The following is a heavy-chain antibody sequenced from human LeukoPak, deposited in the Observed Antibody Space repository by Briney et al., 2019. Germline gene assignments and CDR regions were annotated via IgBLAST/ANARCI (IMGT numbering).Heavy chain of an antibody. Sequence: SETLSLTCAVYGGSFSGYYWSWIRQPPGKGLEWIGEINHSGSTNYNPSLKSRVTISVDTSKNQFSLKLSSVTDADTAVYYCARGLRDYYGSGSYYYFDYWGQGTLVTVSS. CDR1: GGSFSGYY. J-gene: IGHJ4*02. V-gene: IGHV4-34*01. D-gene: IGHD3-10*01. CDR3: ARGLRDYYGSGSYYYFDY. CDR2: INHSGST.